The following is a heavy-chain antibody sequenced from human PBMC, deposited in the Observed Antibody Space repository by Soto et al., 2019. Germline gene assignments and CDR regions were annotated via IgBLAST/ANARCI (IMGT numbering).Heavy chain of an antibody. J-gene: IGHJ4*02. CDR3: ARRARLAYCGGDCYPDFDY. D-gene: IGHD2-21*02. CDR2: IYPGDSDT. Sequence: GESLKISCKGSGYSFTSYWIGWVHQMPGKGLEWMGIIYPGDSDTRYSPSFQGQVTISADKSISTAYLQWSSLKASDTAMYYCARRARLAYCGGDCYPDFDYWGQGTLVTVSS. CDR1: GYSFTSYW. V-gene: IGHV5-51*07.